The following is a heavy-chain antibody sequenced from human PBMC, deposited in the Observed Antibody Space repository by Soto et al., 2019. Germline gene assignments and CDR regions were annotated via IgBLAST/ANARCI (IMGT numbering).Heavy chain of an antibody. J-gene: IGHJ5*02. V-gene: IGHV4-31*03. CDR2: IYYTGSA. CDR1: GGSTGSGGYY. CDR3: ARADFGDRGLAFDP. Sequence: SETLSLTCSVSGGSTGSGGYYWSWVRQHPGKGLEWIGYIYYTGSAYYSPSLKSRVSISVDTSKNQFSLILDAVTVADTAVYYCARADFGDRGLAFDPWGQGILVTVSS. D-gene: IGHD2-21*01.